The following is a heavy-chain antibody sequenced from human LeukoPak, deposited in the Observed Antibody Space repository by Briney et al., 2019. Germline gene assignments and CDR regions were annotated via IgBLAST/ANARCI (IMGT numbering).Heavy chain of an antibody. D-gene: IGHD1-20*01. CDR3: ARDRGMTGTTDAFDI. CDR1: GGSISTSSYY. CDR2: IYHSGST. J-gene: IGHJ3*02. V-gene: IGHV4-39*07. Sequence: SETLSLTCTVSGGSISTSSYYWGWVRQPPGKGLEWIGSIYHSGSTYYNPSLKSRVTISVDTSKNHFSLKLSSVTAADTAIYYCARDRGMTGTTDAFDIWGQGTMVTVSS.